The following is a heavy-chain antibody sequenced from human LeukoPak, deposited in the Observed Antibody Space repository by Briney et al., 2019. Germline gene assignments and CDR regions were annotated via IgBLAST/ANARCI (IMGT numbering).Heavy chain of an antibody. D-gene: IGHD4-17*01. Sequence: SETLSLTCTVSGGSVSSGSYYWSWIRQPPGKGLEWIGYIYYSGSTNYNPSLKSRVTISVDTSKNQFSLKLSSVNAADTAVYYCAREGRGDYVKREYFDYWGQGTLVTVCS. CDR2: IYYSGST. J-gene: IGHJ4*02. CDR3: AREGRGDYVKREYFDY. V-gene: IGHV4-61*01. CDR1: GGSVSSGSYY.